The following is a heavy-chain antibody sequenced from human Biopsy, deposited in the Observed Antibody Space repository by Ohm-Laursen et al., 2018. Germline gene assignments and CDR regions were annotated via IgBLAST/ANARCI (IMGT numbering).Heavy chain of an antibody. CDR3: ALQSVAQMKNFDY. CDR1: GYSFTSYY. J-gene: IGHJ4*02. V-gene: IGHV1-2*02. CDR2: ISPKSGDT. Sequence: VAPVKVSRKASGYSFTSYYMHWARQAPGQGLEWMGWISPKSGDTNYAHKFQGNITMTRDTSMSTAYMEMSRLRCDDTAVYYCALQSVAQMKNFDYWGQGTLVTVSS. D-gene: IGHD6-19*01.